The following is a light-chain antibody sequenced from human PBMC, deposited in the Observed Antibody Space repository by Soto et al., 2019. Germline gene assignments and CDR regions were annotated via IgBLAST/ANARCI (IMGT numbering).Light chain of an antibody. CDR2: AAS. CDR1: QTISIW. CDR3: PDQSRYSGG. V-gene: IGKV1-5*03. Sequence: IQMTQSPSTLSGSVGDRVTITCRASQTISIWLAWYQQKAGKAPKLLIYAASTFQSGVPSRFSGSGSGTEFTLTISSLLSDDMAAYDCPDQSRYSGGFGLGTKV. J-gene: IGKJ1*01.